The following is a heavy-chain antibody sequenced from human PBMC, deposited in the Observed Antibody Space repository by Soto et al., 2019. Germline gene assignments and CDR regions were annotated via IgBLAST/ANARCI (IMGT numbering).Heavy chain of an antibody. J-gene: IGHJ5*02. CDR2: ISYDGSNK. V-gene: IGHV3-30*18. CDR3: AKVGPYDSGSYMFRYNWFGP. Sequence: GGSLRLSCAASGLSFSSYGMQWVRQAPGKGLEWVAVISYDGSNKYYADSVKDRFTISRDNSKKTLYLQMNSLRAEDTAVYYCAKVGPYDSGSYMFRYNWFGPWGPGTLVTVSS. D-gene: IGHD3-10*01. CDR1: GLSFSSYG.